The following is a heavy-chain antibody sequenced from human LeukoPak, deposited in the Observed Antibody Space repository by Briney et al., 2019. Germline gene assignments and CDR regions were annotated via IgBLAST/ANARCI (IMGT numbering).Heavy chain of an antibody. Sequence: GGSLRLSCAASGFTFSSYSVNWVRQAPGKGLEWVSYISSSSSTIYYADSVKGRFTISRDNAKNSLYLQMNSLRAEDTAVYYCARDYYGSGSYYNRWFDPWGQGTLVTVSS. CDR2: ISSSSSTI. CDR3: ARDYYGSGSYYNRWFDP. V-gene: IGHV3-48*01. J-gene: IGHJ5*02. CDR1: GFTFSSYS. D-gene: IGHD3-10*01.